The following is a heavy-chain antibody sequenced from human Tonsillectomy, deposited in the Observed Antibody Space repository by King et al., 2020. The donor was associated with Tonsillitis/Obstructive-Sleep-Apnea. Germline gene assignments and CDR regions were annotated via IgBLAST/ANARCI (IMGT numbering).Heavy chain of an antibody. V-gene: IGHV3-23*04. CDR1: GFTFSSYA. J-gene: IGHJ4*02. CDR3: AKRGGGMTIWGVVATRLRVDD. Sequence: VQLVESGGGLVQPGGSLRLSCAASGFTFSSYAMSWVRQAPGKGLEWVSAISGSGGSTYYADSVKGRFTISRDNSKNTLYLQMNSLRAEDTAVYYCAKRGGGMTIWGVVATRLRVDDWGQGTLVTVSA. D-gene: IGHD3-3*01. CDR2: ISGSGGST.